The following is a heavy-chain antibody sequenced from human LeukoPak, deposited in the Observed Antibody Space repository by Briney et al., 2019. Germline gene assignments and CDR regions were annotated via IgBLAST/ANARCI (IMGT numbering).Heavy chain of an antibody. J-gene: IGHJ6*02. CDR3: AREAQLLKSGMDV. D-gene: IGHD2-2*01. V-gene: IGHV4-59*01. CDR2: IYYSGST. CDR1: GVSISSYY. Sequence: SETLSLTCTVSGVSISSYYWSWIRQPPGKGLEWIGYIYYSGSTNYNPSLKSRVTISVDTSKNQFSLKLSSVTAADTAVYYCAREAQLLKSGMDVWGQGTTVTVSS.